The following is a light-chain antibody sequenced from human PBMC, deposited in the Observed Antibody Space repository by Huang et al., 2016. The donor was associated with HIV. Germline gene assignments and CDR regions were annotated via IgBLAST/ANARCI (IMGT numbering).Light chain of an antibody. CDR1: QNVSTN. J-gene: IGKJ1*01. Sequence: EIVMTQSPVTLSVSPGESATLSCRANQNVSTNLAWYQHKPGRAPRLLIYGASTRATSVPARFSASGSGTEFTLTVGGLRSDDFEVYYCQHYDNWAPATFGQGTKLEFK. CDR2: GAS. V-gene: IGKV3-15*01. CDR3: QHYDNWAPAT.